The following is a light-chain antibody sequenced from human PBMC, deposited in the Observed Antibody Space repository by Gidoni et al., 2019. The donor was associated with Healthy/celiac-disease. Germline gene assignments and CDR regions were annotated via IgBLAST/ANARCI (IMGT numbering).Light chain of an antibody. Sequence: DIVMTQSQLSLPVTPGEPASISCRSSQSLLLSNGYNYLDWYLQKPGQSPQLLIYLGSNRASGVPDRFSGSGSGTDFTLKISRVEAEDVGVYYCMQALQTPFTFGPGTKVDIK. J-gene: IGKJ3*01. CDR1: QSLLLSNGYNY. CDR2: LGS. V-gene: IGKV2-28*01. CDR3: MQALQTPFT.